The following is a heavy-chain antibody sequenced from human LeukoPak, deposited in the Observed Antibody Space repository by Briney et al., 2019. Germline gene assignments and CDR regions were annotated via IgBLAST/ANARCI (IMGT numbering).Heavy chain of an antibody. D-gene: IGHD1-26*01. CDR1: GYTFTGYY. V-gene: IGHV1-2*02. J-gene: IGHJ6*02. CDR3: ARDFSGASYYYYYGMDV. Sequence: APVKVSCKASGYTFTGYYMHWVRQAPGQGLEWMGWINPNSGGTNYAQKFQGRVTMTRDTSISTAYMELSRLRSDDTAVYYCARDFSGASYYYYYGMDVWGQGTTVTVSS. CDR2: INPNSGGT.